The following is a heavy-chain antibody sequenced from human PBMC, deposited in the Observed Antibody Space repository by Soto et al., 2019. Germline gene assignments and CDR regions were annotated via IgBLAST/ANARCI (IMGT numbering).Heavy chain of an antibody. CDR1: GGSISSHY. D-gene: IGHD1-1*01. CDR2: IYYSGST. V-gene: IGHV4-59*11. CDR3: ARYQLERRWGAFDY. J-gene: IGHJ4*02. Sequence: SETLSLTCTVSGGSISSHYWSWIRQPPGKGLEWIGYIYYSGSTNYNPSLKSRVTISVDTSKNQFSLKMSSVTAADTAVYYCARYQLERRWGAFDYWGQGTLVTVSS.